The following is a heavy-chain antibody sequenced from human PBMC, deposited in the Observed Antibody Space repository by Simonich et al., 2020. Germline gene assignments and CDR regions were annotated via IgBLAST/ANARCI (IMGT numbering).Heavy chain of an antibody. CDR1: GGSISSYY. Sequence: QVQLQESGPGLVKPSETLSLTCTVSGGSISSYYWSWIRQPPGKGLEWIGYIYYSGSTNYNPPIKSRVTISVDTSKNQFSLKLSSVTAADTAVYYCARHDRWLQFYFDYWGQGTLVTVSS. CDR3: ARHDRWLQFYFDY. CDR2: IYYSGST. J-gene: IGHJ4*02. V-gene: IGHV4-59*08. D-gene: IGHD5-12*01.